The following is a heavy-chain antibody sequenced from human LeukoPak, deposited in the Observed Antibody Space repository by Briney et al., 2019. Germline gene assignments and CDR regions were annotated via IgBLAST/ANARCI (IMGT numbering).Heavy chain of an antibody. CDR2: IYPSDSDT. Sequence: GESLKISWKGSGYSFTSFWIAWLRQMPGKGLEWMGIIYPSDSDTRYSPSFQGQFTISADKSISTAYLQWTSLKASDSAMDYCARKTHTAINNAIEIWSQGTMVTVSP. J-gene: IGHJ3*02. CDR1: GYSFTSFW. V-gene: IGHV5-51*01. D-gene: IGHD2-21*02. CDR3: ARKTHTAINNAIEI.